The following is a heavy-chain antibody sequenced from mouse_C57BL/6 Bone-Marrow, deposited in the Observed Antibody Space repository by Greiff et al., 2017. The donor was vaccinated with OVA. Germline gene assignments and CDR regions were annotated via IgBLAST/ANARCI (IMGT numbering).Heavy chain of an antibody. CDR2: ISGGGGNT. D-gene: IGHD2-5*01. CDR3: ERRGPYYSNSYAMDY. V-gene: IGHV5-9*01. Sequence: EVQLVESGGGLVKPGGSLKLSCAASGFTFSSYTMSWVRQTPEKRLEWVATISGGGGNTYYPDSVKGRFTISRDNAKNTLYLQMSSLRSEDTALYYCERRGPYYSNSYAMDYWGQGTSVTVSS. CDR1: GFTFSSYT. J-gene: IGHJ4*01.